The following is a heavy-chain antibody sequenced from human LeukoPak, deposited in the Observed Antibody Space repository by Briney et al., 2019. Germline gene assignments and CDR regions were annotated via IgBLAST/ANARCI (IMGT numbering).Heavy chain of an antibody. CDR1: GGSLSIYY. Sequence: SDPLSLPCTLWGGSLSIYYRRCMPDPAGKGGVCFGLIYTKGRTNHSPSLKRRVTMSVDTSMNQFSLKLSSVTAADTAVYYCAREDIGVVTAAIHFDYWGQGTLDTVSS. D-gene: IGHD2-2*02. CDR2: IYTKGRT. V-gene: IGHV4-4*07. J-gene: IGHJ4*02. CDR3: AREDIGVVTAAIHFDY.